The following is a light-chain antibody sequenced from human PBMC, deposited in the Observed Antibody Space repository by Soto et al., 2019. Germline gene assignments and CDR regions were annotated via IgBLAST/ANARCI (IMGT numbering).Light chain of an antibody. Sequence: QSALTQPASVSGSPGQSVTISCTGTSSDVGGYNYVSWYQQHPGKAPKHMIYDVSNRPSGVSNRFSGSKSGNTASLTISWLQAEDEADDYCSSYTRSSTLYVVFGGGTKLTVL. J-gene: IGLJ2*01. CDR3: SSYTRSSTLYVV. V-gene: IGLV2-14*01. CDR1: SSDVGGYNY. CDR2: DVS.